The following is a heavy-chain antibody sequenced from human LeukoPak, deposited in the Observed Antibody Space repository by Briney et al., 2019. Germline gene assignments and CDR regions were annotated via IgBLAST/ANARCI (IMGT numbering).Heavy chain of an antibody. CDR2: IYYSGST. V-gene: IGHV4-59*01. Sequence: PSETLSLTCTVSGGSISSYYWSWIRQPPGKGLEWIGYIYYSGSTNYNPSLKSRVTISVDTSKNQFSLKLSSVTAADTAVYYCASAPIKPDVPNYYYMDVWGKGTTVTVSS. CDR1: GGSISSYY. J-gene: IGHJ6*03. CDR3: ASAPIKPDVPNYYYMDV.